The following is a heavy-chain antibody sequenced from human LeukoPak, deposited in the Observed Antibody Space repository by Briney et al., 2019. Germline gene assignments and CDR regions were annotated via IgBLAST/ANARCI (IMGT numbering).Heavy chain of an antibody. J-gene: IGHJ4*02. CDR3: ARDQGGYYDSSGYYFDY. Sequence: ASVKVSRKASGYTFTSYYMHWVRQAPGQGLEWMGIINPSGGSTSYAQKFQGGVTMTRDMSTSTVYTELSSLRSEDTAVYYCARDQGGYYDSSGYYFDYWGQGTLVTVSS. CDR2: INPSGGST. V-gene: IGHV1-46*01. D-gene: IGHD3-22*01. CDR1: GYTFTSYY.